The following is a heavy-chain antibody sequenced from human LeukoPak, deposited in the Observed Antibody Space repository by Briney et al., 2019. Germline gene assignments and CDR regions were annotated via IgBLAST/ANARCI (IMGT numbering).Heavy chain of an antibody. Sequence: SETLSLTCAVYGGSFSGYYWSWIRQPPGKGLEWIGEINHSGSTNYNPSLKSRVTISVDTSKNQFSLKLSSVTAADTAVYYCARGRFGYGDYGPLDYWGQGTLVTVSS. D-gene: IGHD4-17*01. CDR3: ARGRFGYGDYGPLDY. CDR2: INHSGST. CDR1: GGSFSGYY. V-gene: IGHV4-34*01. J-gene: IGHJ4*02.